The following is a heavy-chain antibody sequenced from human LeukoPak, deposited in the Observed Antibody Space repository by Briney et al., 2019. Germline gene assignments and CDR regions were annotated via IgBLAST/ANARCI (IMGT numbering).Heavy chain of an antibody. J-gene: IGHJ4*02. CDR1: GFTFSNAW. CDR2: IKSKTDGGTT. V-gene: IGHV3-15*01. CDR3: TTAERSAYCGGDCYPPHWGY. Sequence: GGSLRLSCAASGFTFSNAWMSWVRQAPGKGLEWVGRIKSKTDGGTTDYAAPVKGRFTISRDDSKNTLYLQMNGLKTEDTAVYYCTTAERSAYCGGDCYPPHWGYWGQGTLVTVSS. D-gene: IGHD2-21*02.